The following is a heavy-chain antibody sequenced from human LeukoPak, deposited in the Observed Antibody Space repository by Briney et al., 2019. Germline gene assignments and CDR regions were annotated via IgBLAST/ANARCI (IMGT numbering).Heavy chain of an antibody. J-gene: IGHJ4*02. CDR3: ARVRLGEISGWYIFDD. D-gene: IGHD6-19*01. CDR1: GFTFSNYG. Sequence: PGGSLRLSCKASGFTFSNYGFHWVRQAPGKGLEWMAFIRKDATITYHADSVKGRFSISRDISKNTVYVQMNSLRAEDTAVYYCARVRLGEISGWYIFDDWGQGTLVTVSS. V-gene: IGHV3-30*02. CDR2: IRKDATIT.